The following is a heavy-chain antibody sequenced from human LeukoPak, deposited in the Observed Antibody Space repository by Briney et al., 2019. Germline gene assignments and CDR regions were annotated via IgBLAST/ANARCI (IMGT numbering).Heavy chain of an antibody. CDR1: GLTFSAYW. Sequence: GGSLRLSCGASGLTFSAYWMHCVRQAEGKGTVWAQRIKSNGSKTSYAASVKGQLNITSDNAKNTPYLHMNRPRVEDTAVYYCVSLNYGGGQGTLVTVSS. CDR2: IKSNGSKT. D-gene: IGHD4-17*01. V-gene: IGHV3-74*01. CDR3: VSLNYG. J-gene: IGHJ4*02.